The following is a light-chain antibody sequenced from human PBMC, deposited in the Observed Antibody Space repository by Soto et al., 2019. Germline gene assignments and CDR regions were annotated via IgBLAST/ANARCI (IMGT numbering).Light chain of an antibody. CDR3: QQSYSTPYT. J-gene: IGKJ2*01. Sequence: DIQMTQSPSSLSASVGDRVTITCRASQSISSYLNRYQQKPGKAPKLLIYAASSLQSGVPSRLSGSGSGTDFTLTISSLQPEDFATYYCQQSYSTPYTFGQGTKLELK. CDR1: QSISSY. V-gene: IGKV1-39*01. CDR2: AAS.